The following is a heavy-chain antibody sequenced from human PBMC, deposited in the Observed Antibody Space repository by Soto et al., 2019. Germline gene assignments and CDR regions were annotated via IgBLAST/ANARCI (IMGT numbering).Heavy chain of an antibody. V-gene: IGHV3-30-3*01. J-gene: IGHJ5*01. CDR3: LRDYSGWFDF. CDR2: ISYDGSSE. CDR1: GFTFSSYP. D-gene: IGHD3-10*01. Sequence: QVQLVESGGGVVQPGRSLRLSCAASGFTFSSYPIHWVRQAPGKGLEWVGSISYDGSSEDFADSLRGRFTLSRDNSKNMLWLQMNSLRSEDTAVYYCLRDYSGWFDFWGQGTLVTVSS.